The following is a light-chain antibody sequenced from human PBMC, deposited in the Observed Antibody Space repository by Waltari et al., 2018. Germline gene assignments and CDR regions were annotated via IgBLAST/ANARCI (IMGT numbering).Light chain of an antibody. CDR3: QQYDISPLT. CDR1: QTIRNTY. CDR2: GAF. V-gene: IGKV3-20*01. J-gene: IGKJ4*01. Sequence: EIVLTQSQGTLSLSPGEGATLSCRTSQTIRNTYLPWYQQKPGQAPTLLIYGAFSRATGIPDRFTGSGSGTDFSLTISSLDPEDFATYDCQQYDISPLTVGGGTKVEIK.